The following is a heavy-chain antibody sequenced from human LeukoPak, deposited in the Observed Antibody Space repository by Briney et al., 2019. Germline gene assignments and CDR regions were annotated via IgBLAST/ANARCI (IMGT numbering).Heavy chain of an antibody. Sequence: GRSLRLSCAASGFTFDDYAMHWVRQAPGKGLEWGSGISWNMGSIGYADSVKGRFTISRDNTKNSLYLQMTSLRAEDTALYYCVKDDGSELRYYYGVDVWGQGTTVTVSS. J-gene: IGHJ6*02. D-gene: IGHD6-19*01. CDR3: VKDDGSELRYYYGVDV. CDR2: ISWNMGSI. V-gene: IGHV3-9*01. CDR1: GFTFDDYA.